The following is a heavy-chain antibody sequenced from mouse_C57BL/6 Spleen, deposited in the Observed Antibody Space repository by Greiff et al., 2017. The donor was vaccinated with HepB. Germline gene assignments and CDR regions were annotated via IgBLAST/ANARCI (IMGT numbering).Heavy chain of an antibody. CDR3: TRDDYEDWFAY. CDR1: GFTFSSYA. CDR2: ISSGGDYI. Sequence: EVQVVESGEGLVKPGGSLKLSCAASGFTFSSYAMSWVRQTPEKRLEWVAYISSGGDYIYYADTVKGRFTISRDNARNTLYLQMSSLKSEDTAMYYCTRDDYEDWFAYWGQGTLVTVSA. V-gene: IGHV5-9-1*02. D-gene: IGHD2-4*01. J-gene: IGHJ3*01.